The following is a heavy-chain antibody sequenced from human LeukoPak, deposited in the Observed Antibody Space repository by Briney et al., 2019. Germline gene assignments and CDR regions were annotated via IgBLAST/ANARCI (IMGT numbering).Heavy chain of an antibody. J-gene: IGHJ5*02. V-gene: IGHV3-30-3*01. CDR2: ISYDGSNK. D-gene: IGHD2-2*01. CDR3: ARELIVVVPAAIPNWFDP. Sequence: GGSLRLSCAASGFTFSSYAMHWVRQAPGKGLEWVAVISYDGSNKYYADSVKGRFTISRDNSKNTLYLQMNSLRAEDTAVYYCARELIVVVPAAIPNWFDPWGQGTLVTVSS. CDR1: GFTFSSYA.